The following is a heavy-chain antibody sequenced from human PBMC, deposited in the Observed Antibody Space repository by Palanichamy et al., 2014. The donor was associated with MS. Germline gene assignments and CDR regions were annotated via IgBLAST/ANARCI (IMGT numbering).Heavy chain of an antibody. Sequence: QVQLQQWGAGLLKPSETLSLTRAVYGGSFSGYYWSWIRQPPGKGLEWIGEINHSGSTNYNPSLKSRVTISVDTSKNQFSLKLSSVTAADTAVYYCARVGSGWYLDPFPRWERPSQTTTEWGQGTLVTVSS. V-gene: IGHV4-34*01. CDR2: INHSGST. CDR1: GGSFSGYY. D-gene: IGHD6-19*01. J-gene: IGHJ4*02. CDR3: ARVGSGWYLDPFPRWERPSQTTTE.